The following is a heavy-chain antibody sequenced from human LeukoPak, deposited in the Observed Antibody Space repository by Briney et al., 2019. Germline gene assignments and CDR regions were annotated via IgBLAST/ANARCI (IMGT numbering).Heavy chain of an antibody. CDR3: ARRPPALGAFDI. CDR1: GGSISGSTYY. CDR2: IYYTGTT. J-gene: IGHJ3*02. Sequence: NASETLPLTCTVSGGSISGSTYYWGWIRQPPGKGLEWIGSIYYTGTTYYNPPLKSRVTISVDTSKNQFYLKLSSVTAADTAVYYCARRPPALGAFDIWVHGTMVSVSS. V-gene: IGHV4-39*01.